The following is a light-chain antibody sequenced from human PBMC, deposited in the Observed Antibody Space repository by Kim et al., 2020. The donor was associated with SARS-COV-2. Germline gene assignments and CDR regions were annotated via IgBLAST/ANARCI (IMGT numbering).Light chain of an antibody. J-gene: IGLJ3*02. CDR3: QLWDSSTWV. CDR1: NIGSKS. Sequence: SYELTQPLSVSVALGQTARITCGENNIGSKSVHWYQQKPGQAPVLVIYRDSGRPSGIPERFSGSNSGNTATLTISVAQAGDEADYYCQLWDSSTWVFGGGTQLTVL. CDR2: RDS. V-gene: IGLV3-9*01.